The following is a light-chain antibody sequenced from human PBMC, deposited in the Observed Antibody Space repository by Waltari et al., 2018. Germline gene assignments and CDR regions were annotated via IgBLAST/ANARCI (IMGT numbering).Light chain of an antibody. J-gene: IGLJ1*01. V-gene: IGLV2-14*01. Sequence: QSAPTQPASVSGSPGQSITISCTGTSSDDGGYEFVSWHQQYPGKAPKVMIYWVNNPPSGVSNRFSGSKSGNTASLIISGLQADDEADYYCSSYTTSGTLVFGTGTKVTVL. CDR1: SSDDGGYEF. CDR3: SSYTTSGTLV. CDR2: WVN.